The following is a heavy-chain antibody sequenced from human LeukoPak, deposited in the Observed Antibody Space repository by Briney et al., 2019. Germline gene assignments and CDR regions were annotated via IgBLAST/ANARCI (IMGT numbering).Heavy chain of an antibody. J-gene: IGHJ4*02. CDR3: AKDPCSGGSCYPTQLLDY. D-gene: IGHD2-15*01. V-gene: IGHV3-23*01. Sequence: GGSLRLSCAASGFTFSSHAMSWVRQAPGKGLEWVSAISGSSDSTYYADSMKGRFTISRDKSKNTLYLQMNSLRAEDTAVYYCAKDPCSGGSCYPTQLLDYWGQGTLVTVSS. CDR2: ISGSSDST. CDR1: GFTFSSHA.